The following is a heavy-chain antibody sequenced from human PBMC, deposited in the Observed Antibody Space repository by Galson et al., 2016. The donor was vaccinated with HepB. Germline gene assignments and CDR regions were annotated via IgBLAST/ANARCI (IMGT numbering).Heavy chain of an antibody. CDR2: IKTDG. CDR3: ARDDLGAFDL. Sequence: SLRLSCAASGFTFSSYWMHWLRQAPGKGLVWVARIKTDGTYADSLEGRFTTTRDNAKNTLYLEMNSLRAEDTAVYFCARDDLGAFDLWGQGTMVTVSS. D-gene: IGHD3-16*01. J-gene: IGHJ3*01. CDR1: GFTFSSYW. V-gene: IGHV3-74*01.